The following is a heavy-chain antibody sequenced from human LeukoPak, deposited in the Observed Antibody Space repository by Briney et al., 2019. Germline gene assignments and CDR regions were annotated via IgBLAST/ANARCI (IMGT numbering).Heavy chain of an antibody. CDR2: IYYSGST. Sequence: NPSETLSLTCTVSGGSISSYYWSWIRQPPGKGLEWIGHIYYSGSTNYNPSLKSRVTISVDTSKNQFSLKLSSVTAADTAVYYCARGPPANYSKVTFDYWGQGTLVTVSS. V-gene: IGHV4-59*01. CDR1: GGSISSYY. J-gene: IGHJ4*02. D-gene: IGHD4/OR15-4a*01. CDR3: ARGPPANYSKVTFDY.